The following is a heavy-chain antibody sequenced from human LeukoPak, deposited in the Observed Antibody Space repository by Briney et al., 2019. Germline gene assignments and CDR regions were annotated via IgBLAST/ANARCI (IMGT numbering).Heavy chain of an antibody. D-gene: IGHD6-13*01. CDR2: IYYSGST. V-gene: IGHV4-59*01. CDR1: GGSISGYY. Sequence: NPSETLSLTCTVSGGSISGYYWSGIRQPPGKGLEWIGYIYYSGSTNYNPSLKSRVTISVDTSKNQFSLKLSSVTAADTTEYYCARGCSAGPPHNWFDPWRQGTLVTVSS. CDR3: ARGCSAGPPHNWFDP. J-gene: IGHJ5*02.